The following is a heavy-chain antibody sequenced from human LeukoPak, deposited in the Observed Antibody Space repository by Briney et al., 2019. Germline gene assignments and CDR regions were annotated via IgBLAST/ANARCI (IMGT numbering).Heavy chain of an antibody. CDR1: GGSINSYY. J-gene: IGHJ5*02. Sequence: SETLSLTCTISGGSINSYYWSWIRQPAGKGLEWIGRIYASGNTNFNPSLKSRVIMSVDTSKNQFSLKLSSVTAADTAVYYCARALLWFGELSNWFDPWGQGTLSPSPQ. V-gene: IGHV4-4*07. D-gene: IGHD3-10*01. CDR3: ARALLWFGELSNWFDP. CDR2: IYASGNT.